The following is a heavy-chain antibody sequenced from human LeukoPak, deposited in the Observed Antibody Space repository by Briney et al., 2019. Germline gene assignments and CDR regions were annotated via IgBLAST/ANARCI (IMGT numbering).Heavy chain of an antibody. CDR2: ISGSSRTI. D-gene: IGHD6-19*01. V-gene: IGHV3-48*02. CDR1: GFTFSSYS. CDR3: ARDHSSDWYSAVVTSEYFQH. Sequence: GGSLRLSCAASGFTFSSYSMNWVRRAPGKGLEWISFISGSSRTIYYADSVRGRFTISRDNVKNSLYLQMNSLRDEDTATYYCARDHSSDWYSAVVTSEYFQHWGQGTLVTVSS. J-gene: IGHJ1*01.